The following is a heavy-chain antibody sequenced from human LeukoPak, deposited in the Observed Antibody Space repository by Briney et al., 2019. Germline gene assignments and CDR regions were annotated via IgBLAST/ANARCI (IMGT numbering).Heavy chain of an antibody. CDR3: ARARERRMPCVP. D-gene: IGHD2-2*01. V-gene: IGHV4-34*01. J-gene: IGHJ5*02. Sequence: PSETLSLTCAVYGGSFSGYYWSWIRQPPGKELEWIGDINHSGSTNYNPSLKRRVTIAVDTPKNEFSLMLSSLTAAAAAVYDWARARERRMPCVPWGQGTRVTVSS. CDR1: GGSFSGYY. CDR2: INHSGST.